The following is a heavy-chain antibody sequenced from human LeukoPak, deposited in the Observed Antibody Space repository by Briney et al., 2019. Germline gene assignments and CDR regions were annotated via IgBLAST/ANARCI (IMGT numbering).Heavy chain of an antibody. CDR2: IIPILGIA. CDR3: ARGDSSGWFDY. CDR1: GGTFSSYA. Sequence: GASVKVSCKASGGTFSSYAISWLRQAPGQGLEWMGRIIPILGIANYAQKFQGRVTITADKSTSTAYMELSSLRSEDTAVYYCARGDSSGWFDYWGQGTLVTVSS. J-gene: IGHJ4*02. V-gene: IGHV1-69*04. D-gene: IGHD6-19*01.